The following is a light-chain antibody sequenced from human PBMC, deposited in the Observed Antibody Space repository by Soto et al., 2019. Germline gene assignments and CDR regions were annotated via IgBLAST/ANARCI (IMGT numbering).Light chain of an antibody. CDR2: DAS. CDR3: QQYNRYAWT. V-gene: IGKV1-5*01. J-gene: IGKJ1*01. Sequence: GDRVTITCRATESISNWLAWYXQKXGKXXKXXXSDASSLQSGVPSRFSGSRSGTEFTLTISSLQPDDSATYYCQQYNRYAWTFGQGTKVDI. CDR1: ESISNW.